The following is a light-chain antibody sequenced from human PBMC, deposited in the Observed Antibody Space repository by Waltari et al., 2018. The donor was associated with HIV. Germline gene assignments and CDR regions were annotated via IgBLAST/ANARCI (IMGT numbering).Light chain of an antibody. CDR1: QSINSW. Sequence: DIQMTQSPSTLSASVGDTVPISCRASQSINSWLAWYQQKPGKPPKFLIYQASTLESGVPSRFSGSGSGTLFTLTLRRLQPDDFATYYCQQYHTYPLTFGGGTKVEIK. V-gene: IGKV1-5*03. CDR3: QQYHTYPLT. J-gene: IGKJ4*01. CDR2: QAS.